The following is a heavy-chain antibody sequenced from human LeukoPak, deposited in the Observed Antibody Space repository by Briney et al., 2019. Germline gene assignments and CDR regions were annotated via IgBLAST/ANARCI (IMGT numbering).Heavy chain of an antibody. V-gene: IGHV3-30*04. D-gene: IGHD5-24*01. CDR1: GFTLIKYA. J-gene: IGHJ6*03. CDR2: ISFDGKKE. CDR3: ARASMATINYYYFYMDA. Sequence: RPGGSLRLSCTASGFTLIKYAMHWVRQAPGKGLEWVAVISFDGKKEYYTESVKGRFIISRDNSKNTLFLQMNSLKVEDTAVYYSARASMATINYYYFYMDAWGKGTTVSVSS.